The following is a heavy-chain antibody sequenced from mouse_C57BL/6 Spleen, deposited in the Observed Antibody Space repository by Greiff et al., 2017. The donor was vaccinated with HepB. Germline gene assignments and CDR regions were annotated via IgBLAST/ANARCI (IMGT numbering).Heavy chain of an antibody. V-gene: IGHV5-16*01. J-gene: IGHJ2*01. D-gene: IGHD1-2*01. CDR2: INYDGSST. CDR1: GFTFSDYY. Sequence: DVQLVESEGGLVQPGSSMKLSCTASGFTFSDYYMAWVRQVPEKGLEWVANINYDGSSTYYLDSLKSRFIISRDNAKNILYLQMSSLKSEDTATYYCAREGGSLPYFDYWGQGTTLTVSS. CDR3: AREGGSLPYFDY.